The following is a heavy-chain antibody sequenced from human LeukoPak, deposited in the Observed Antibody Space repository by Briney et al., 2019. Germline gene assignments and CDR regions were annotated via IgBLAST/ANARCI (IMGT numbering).Heavy chain of an antibody. V-gene: IGHV3-66*01. Sequence: PGGSLRLSCAAPGFTVSSKYMSWVRQAPGEGLEWVSIFYSGGDSTNYADSVKGRFTISRDNSKNTLYLQMNSLRADDTAVYYCARERYCGGDCYSFAFDVWGQGTVVTVSS. D-gene: IGHD2-21*02. CDR2: FYSGGDST. CDR1: GFTVSSKY. CDR3: ARERYCGGDCYSFAFDV. J-gene: IGHJ3*01.